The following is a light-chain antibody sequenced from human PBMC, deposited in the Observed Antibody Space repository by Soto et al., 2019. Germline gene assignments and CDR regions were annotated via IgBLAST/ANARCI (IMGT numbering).Light chain of an antibody. CDR2: DVT. CDR3: CSYAGRYTPYV. Sequence: QSALTQPPSVSGSPGQSVTIPCSGSSSDVGGYNYVSWYQQHPGKAPKLMIYDVTQRPSGVPDRFSGSKSGNTASLTISGLQAEDEADYYCCSYAGRYTPYVFATGTKVTVL. J-gene: IGLJ1*01. V-gene: IGLV2-11*01. CDR1: SSDVGGYNY.